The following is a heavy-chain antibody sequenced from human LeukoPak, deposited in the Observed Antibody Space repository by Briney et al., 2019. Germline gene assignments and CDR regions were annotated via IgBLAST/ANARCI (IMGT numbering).Heavy chain of an antibody. V-gene: IGHV4-34*01. Sequence: SETLSLTCAVYGGSFSGYYWSWIRQPPGKGLEWIGEINHSGSTNYNPSLKSRVTISIDTSMKQFSLKLSSVTATDTAVYYCARHYGPWGQGTLVTVSS. CDR3: ARHYGP. CDR1: GGSFSGYY. J-gene: IGHJ4*02. D-gene: IGHD3-16*01. CDR2: INHSGST.